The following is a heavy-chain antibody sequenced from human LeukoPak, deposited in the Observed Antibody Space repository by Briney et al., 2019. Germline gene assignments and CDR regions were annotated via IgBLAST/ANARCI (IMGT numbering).Heavy chain of an antibody. Sequence: PGGSLRLSCAASGFTFSSYGMHWVRQAPGKGLEWVAVISYDGSNKYYADSVKGRFTISRDNSKNTLYLQMNSLRAEETAVYYCAKDTRSGWYGNAFDIWGQGTMVTVSS. D-gene: IGHD6-19*01. CDR3: AKDTRSGWYGNAFDI. V-gene: IGHV3-30*18. CDR1: GFTFSSYG. CDR2: ISYDGSNK. J-gene: IGHJ3*02.